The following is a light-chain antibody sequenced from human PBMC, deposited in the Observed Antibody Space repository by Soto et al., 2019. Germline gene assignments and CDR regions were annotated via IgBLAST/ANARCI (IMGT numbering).Light chain of an antibody. CDR3: SSFASSNTWV. V-gene: IGLV2-8*01. Sequence: QSALTQPASASGSPGQSVTISCTGTSSDVGAYNYVSWYQQHAGTAPKLVIYEVTKRPSGVPDRFSGSKSANTASLTVSGLQAEDEADYYCSSFASSNTWVFGGGTQLTVL. J-gene: IGLJ3*02. CDR1: SSDVGAYNY. CDR2: EVT.